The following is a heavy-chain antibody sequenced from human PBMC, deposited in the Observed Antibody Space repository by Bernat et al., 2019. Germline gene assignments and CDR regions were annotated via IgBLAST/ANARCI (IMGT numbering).Heavy chain of an antibody. CDR2: IIPMFGKA. CDR1: GGTFSSYA. J-gene: IGHJ4*02. Sequence: QVQLVQSGAEVKKPGSSVKVSCKASGGTFSSYAIGWVRQAPGKGPEWMGGIIPMFGKANYVQKFQGRVTITADESTSKAYMELSSLRSEDTAVYYCARGSSDCSSSSCPYDYWGQGTLVTVSS. D-gene: IGHD2-2*01. CDR3: ARGSSDCSSSSCPYDY. V-gene: IGHV1-69*01.